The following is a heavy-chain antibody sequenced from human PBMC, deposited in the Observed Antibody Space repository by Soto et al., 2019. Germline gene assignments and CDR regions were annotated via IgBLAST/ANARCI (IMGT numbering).Heavy chain of an antibody. CDR3: VRDLNGDFYY. CDR1: GYSFTTYG. Sequence: QVQLVQSGAEVRQPGASVKVSCKASGYSFTTYGMSWVRQAPGQGLEYMGWINGYGHGAKYVQRFQGRFSMPTDTSTNTVYMDLRSLTSDDTAVYYCVRDLNGDFYYWGQGTVVIVSP. J-gene: IGHJ4*02. CDR2: INGYGHGA. D-gene: IGHD3-10*01. V-gene: IGHV1-18*01.